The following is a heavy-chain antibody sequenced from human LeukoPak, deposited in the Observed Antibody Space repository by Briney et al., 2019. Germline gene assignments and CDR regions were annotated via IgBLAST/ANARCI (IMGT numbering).Heavy chain of an antibody. CDR2: INHSGST. V-gene: IGHV4-34*01. D-gene: IGHD5-18*01. CDR3: ARETGGGDSYGV. Sequence: SETLSLTCAVYGGSFSGYYWSWIRQPPGKGLEWIGEINHSGSTNYNPSLKSRVTISVDTSKNQFSLKLSSVTPADTAVYYCARETGGGDSYGVWGQGTLVTVSS. CDR1: GGSFSGYY. J-gene: IGHJ4*02.